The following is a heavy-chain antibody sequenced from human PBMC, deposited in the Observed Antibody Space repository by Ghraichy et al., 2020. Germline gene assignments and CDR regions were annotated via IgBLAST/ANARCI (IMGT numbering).Heavy chain of an antibody. V-gene: IGHV3-23*01. CDR3: AKVSKQNSGWYHYFDY. CDR2: ISGSGGST. CDR1: GFTFSSYA. D-gene: IGHD6-19*01. J-gene: IGHJ4*02. Sequence: GGSLRLSCAASGFTFSSYAMSWVRQAPGKGLEWVSAISGSGGSTYYADSVKGRFTISRDNSKNTLYLQMNSLRAEDTAVYYCAKVSKQNSGWYHYFDYWGQGTLVTVSS.